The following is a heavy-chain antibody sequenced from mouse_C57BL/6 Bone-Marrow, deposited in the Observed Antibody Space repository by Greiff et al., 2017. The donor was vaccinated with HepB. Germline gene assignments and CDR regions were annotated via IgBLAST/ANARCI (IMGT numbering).Heavy chain of an antibody. D-gene: IGHD3-2*02. CDR3: ARWEDSSGYAY. Sequence: VKLQQSGAELARPGASVKLSCKASGYTFTSYGISWVKQRTGQGLEWIGEIYPRSGNTYYNEKFKGKATLTADKSSSTAYMELRSLTSEDSAVYFCARWEDSSGYAYWGQGTLVTVSA. CDR2: IYPRSGNT. V-gene: IGHV1-81*01. J-gene: IGHJ3*01. CDR1: GYTFTSYG.